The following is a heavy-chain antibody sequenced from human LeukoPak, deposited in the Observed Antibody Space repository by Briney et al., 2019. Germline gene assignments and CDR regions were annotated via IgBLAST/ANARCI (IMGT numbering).Heavy chain of an antibody. J-gene: IGHJ6*03. D-gene: IGHD3-10*01. CDR1: GFTFSGYG. CDR2: IRYDGSNK. CDR3: ARLDYYGSGSLVAMDV. V-gene: IGHV3-30*02. Sequence: GGSLRLSCAASGFTFSGYGMNWVRQAPGKGLEWVAFIRYDGSNKYYLDSVKGRFTIARDNSKNTLYLQMNSLRADDTAVYYCARLDYYGSGSLVAMDVWGKGTTVTVSS.